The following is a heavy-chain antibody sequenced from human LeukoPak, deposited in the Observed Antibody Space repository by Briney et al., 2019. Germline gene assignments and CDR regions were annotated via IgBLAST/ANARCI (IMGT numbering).Heavy chain of an antibody. D-gene: IGHD6-13*01. CDR2: IFYTGST. V-gene: IGHV4-39*01. CDR3: VVIAAAINGFDP. J-gene: IGHJ5*02. CDR1: GGSLSSSNYY. Sequence: SETLSLTCTVSGGSLSSSNYYWGWIRQPPGKGLEWIGTIFYTGSTYYNASLKSRVTISVDTSKKQFSLKLSSVTAADTAVYYCVVIAAAINGFDPWGQGTLVTVSS.